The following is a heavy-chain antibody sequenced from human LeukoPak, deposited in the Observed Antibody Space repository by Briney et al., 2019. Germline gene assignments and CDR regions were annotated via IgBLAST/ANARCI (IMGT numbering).Heavy chain of an antibody. CDR3: ATPMGYCSGGSCYDNWFDP. D-gene: IGHD2-15*01. CDR1: GYSFTSYW. J-gene: IGHJ5*02. CDR2: IYPGDSDT. V-gene: IGHV5-51*01. Sequence: GESLKISCKGSGYSFTSYWIGWVRQMPGKGLEWMGIIYPGDSDTRYSPSFQGQVTISADKSISTAYLQWSSLKASDTAMYYCATPMGYCSGGSCYDNWFDPWGQGTLVTVSS.